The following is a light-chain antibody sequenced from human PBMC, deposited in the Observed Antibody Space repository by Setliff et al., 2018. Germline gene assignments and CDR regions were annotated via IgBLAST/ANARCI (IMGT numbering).Light chain of an antibody. J-gene: IGLJ1*01. CDR2: AVS. CDR3: NAYSADTTDV. Sequence: QSVLTQPASVSGSPGQSITISCSGTGRDVGYYDLVSWYQQHPGKAPKLIIYAVSDRPSGVSHRVSGSKSGNTAYLTISGLRTEDEADYYCNAYSADTTDVFGSGTKGTVL. CDR1: GRDVGYYDL. V-gene: IGLV2-14*03.